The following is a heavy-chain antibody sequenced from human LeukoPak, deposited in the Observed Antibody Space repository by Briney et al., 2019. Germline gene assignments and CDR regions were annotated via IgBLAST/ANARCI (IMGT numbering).Heavy chain of an antibody. Sequence: SETLSLTCAVYGGSFSGYYWSWIRQPPGKGLEWIGEINHSGSTNYNPSLKSRVTISVDTSKNQFSLKLSSVTAADTAVYYCARGWGSGYLDYWGQGTLVTVS. J-gene: IGHJ4*02. V-gene: IGHV4-34*01. D-gene: IGHD3-16*01. CDR2: INHSGST. CDR3: ARGWGSGYLDY. CDR1: GGSFSGYY.